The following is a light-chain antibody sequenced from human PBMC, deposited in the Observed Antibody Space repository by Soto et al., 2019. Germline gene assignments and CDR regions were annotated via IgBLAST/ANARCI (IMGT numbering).Light chain of an antibody. J-gene: IGKJ1*01. Sequence: EIVMTQSPATLSVSPGGRATLSCRASQTVDSNLAWYQQKPGQAPRLLIYRASTRATGVPARFSGSGSGTEFSLTISSLQSEDFALYYCQQYYSPPWTFGQGTKVEIK. CDR3: QQYYSPPWT. CDR2: RAS. V-gene: IGKV3-15*01. CDR1: QTVDSN.